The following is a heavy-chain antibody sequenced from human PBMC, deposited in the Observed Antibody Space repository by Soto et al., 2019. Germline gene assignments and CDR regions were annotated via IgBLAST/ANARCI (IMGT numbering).Heavy chain of an antibody. Sequence: RGESLKISCKGSGYSFTSYWIGWVRQMPGKGLEWMGIIYPGDSDTRYSPSFQGQVTISADKSISTAYLQWSSLKASDTAMYYCARLRARSYYDILTGYSNYYYYGMDVWGQGTTVTVSS. V-gene: IGHV5-51*01. CDR3: ARLRARSYYDILTGYSNYYYYGMDV. CDR1: GYSFTSYW. J-gene: IGHJ6*02. CDR2: IYPGDSDT. D-gene: IGHD3-9*01.